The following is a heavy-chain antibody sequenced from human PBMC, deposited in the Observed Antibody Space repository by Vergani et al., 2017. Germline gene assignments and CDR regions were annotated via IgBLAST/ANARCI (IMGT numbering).Heavy chain of an antibody. CDR3: ASGKYYSDSTSHFRGRYFDV. CDR1: GGSISSYY. Sequence: QMQLQESGPGLVKPPGTLSLTCAVSGGSISSYYWSWIRQPPGKGLEWIGSIYNSGNGDSSSSLKSRVTISADTSKNQFSLRLTSVTAADTAVYYCASGKYYSDSTSHFRGRYFDVWGRGTLVTVPS. D-gene: IGHD3-16*01. V-gene: IGHV4-4*08. CDR2: IYNSGNG. J-gene: IGHJ2*01.